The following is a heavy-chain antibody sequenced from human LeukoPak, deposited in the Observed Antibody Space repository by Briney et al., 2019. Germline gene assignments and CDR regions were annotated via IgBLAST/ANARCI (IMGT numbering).Heavy chain of an antibody. CDR2: MNPNSGNT. J-gene: IGHJ6*02. V-gene: IGHV1-8*01. CDR3: ARGLGSQLVYGGWGYYYYYGMDV. CDR1: GYTFTSYD. Sequence: GASVKVSCKASGYTFTSYDINWVRQATGQGLEWMGWMNPNSGNTGYAQKFQGRVTMTRNTSISTAYMELSSLRSEDTAVYYCARGLGSQLVYGGWGYYYYYGMDVWGQGTTVTVSS. D-gene: IGHD2-2*02.